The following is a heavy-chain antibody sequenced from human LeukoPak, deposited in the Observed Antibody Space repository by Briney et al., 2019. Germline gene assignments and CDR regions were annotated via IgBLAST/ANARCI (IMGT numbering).Heavy chain of an antibody. V-gene: IGHV4-30-2*01. CDR2: IYQSGST. CDR1: GGSISGGAYS. Sequence: SETLSLTCTVSGGSISGGAYSWSWIRQPPGKGLEWIGYIYQSGSTYNPSLKSRVTISVDRSKNHFSLSLSYVTAADTAVYYCARQDYYDSSGYYEWFDPWGQGTLVTVSS. D-gene: IGHD3-22*01. CDR3: ARQDYYDSSGYYEWFDP. J-gene: IGHJ5*02.